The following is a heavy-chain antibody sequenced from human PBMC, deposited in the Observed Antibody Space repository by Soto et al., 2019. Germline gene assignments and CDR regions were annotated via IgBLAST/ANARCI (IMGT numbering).Heavy chain of an antibody. V-gene: IGHV4-30-2*05. CDR3: ASNSYGYIFYDH. D-gene: IGHD5-18*01. J-gene: IGHJ4*02. CDR1: GSSISSGGYS. CDR2: INYNRST. Sequence: SETLSLTCAVSGSSISSGGYSWSWIRQQTGKGLEWIGDINYNRSTYYNPSLKSRVTISVDTSKNQFSLKLSSVTAADTAVYYCASNSYGYIFYDHWGQGTLVTVSS.